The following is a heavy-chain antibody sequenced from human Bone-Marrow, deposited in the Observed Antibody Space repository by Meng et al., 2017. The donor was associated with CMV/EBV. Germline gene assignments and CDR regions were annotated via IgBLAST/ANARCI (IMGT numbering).Heavy chain of an antibody. CDR3: ARGRVYCYGSGTYYPLDY. Sequence: SETLSLTCTVSDGSISNYYWNWIRQPPGKGLEWIGYIYYTGSTNYNPSLKSRVTISLDTSKNQFSLKLSSVTAADTAVDYYARGRVYCYGSGTYYPLDYWGQGTLVTVSS. D-gene: IGHD3-10*01. CDR2: IYYTGST. J-gene: IGHJ4*02. V-gene: IGHV4-59*01. CDR1: DGSISNYY.